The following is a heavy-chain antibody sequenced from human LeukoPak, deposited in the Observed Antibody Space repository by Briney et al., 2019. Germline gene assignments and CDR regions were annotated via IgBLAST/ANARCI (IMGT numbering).Heavy chain of an antibody. D-gene: IGHD4-11*01. J-gene: IGHJ5*02. Sequence: SETLSLTCTVSGGSISSSSYYWGWIRQPPGKGLEWIGSIYYSGSTYYNPSLKSRVTISVDTSKNQFSLKLSSVTAADTAVYYCARDLLQMTTVTPNAYNWFDPWGQGTLVAVSS. V-gene: IGHV4-39*07. CDR1: GGSISSSSYY. CDR3: ARDLLQMTTVTPNAYNWFDP. CDR2: IYYSGST.